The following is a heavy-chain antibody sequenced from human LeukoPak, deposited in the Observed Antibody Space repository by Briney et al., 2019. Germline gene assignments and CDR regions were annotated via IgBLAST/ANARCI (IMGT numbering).Heavy chain of an antibody. Sequence: GGSLRLSCAASGFTVSNKYMTWVRQAPGKGLEWVSAISGRAGSTSYADSVKGRFTISRDNSKNTLYLQMNSLRAEDTAVYYCAKDGVAGKIMYYFDYWGQGTLVTVSS. CDR2: ISGRAGST. D-gene: IGHD6-19*01. CDR1: GFTVSNKY. J-gene: IGHJ4*02. V-gene: IGHV3-23*01. CDR3: AKDGVAGKIMYYFDY.